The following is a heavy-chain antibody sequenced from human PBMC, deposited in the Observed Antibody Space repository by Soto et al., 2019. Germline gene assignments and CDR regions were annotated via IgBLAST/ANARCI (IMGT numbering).Heavy chain of an antibody. D-gene: IGHD6-13*01. CDR1: GGTFSSYA. CDR2: IIPIFGTA. CDR3: ARGRYSSSWYSNFDY. J-gene: IGHJ4*02. Sequence: SVKVSCKASGGTFSSYAISWVRQAPGQGLEWMGGIIPIFGTANYAQKFQGRVTITADESTSTAYMELSSLRSEDTAVYYCARGRYSSSWYSNFDYWGQGTLVTVSS. V-gene: IGHV1-69*13.